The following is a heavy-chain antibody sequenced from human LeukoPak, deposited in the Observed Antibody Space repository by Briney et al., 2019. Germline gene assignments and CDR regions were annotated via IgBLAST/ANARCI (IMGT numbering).Heavy chain of an antibody. D-gene: IGHD2-21*01. CDR2: ISSRSSTI. Sequence: GRSLRLSCAASGFTFSSYGMHWVRQAPGKGLEWVSYISSRSSTIYYADSVKGRFTISRDNAKNSLYLQMSSLRAEDTAVYYCASLVYSGFMDVGGKGTTVTASA. CDR3: ASLVYSGFMDV. J-gene: IGHJ6*04. V-gene: IGHV3-48*01. CDR1: GFTFSSYG.